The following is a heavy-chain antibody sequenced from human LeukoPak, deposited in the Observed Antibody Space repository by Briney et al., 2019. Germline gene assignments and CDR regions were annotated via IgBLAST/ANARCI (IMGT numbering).Heavy chain of an antibody. J-gene: IGHJ4*02. CDR3: ARDPSFPVLRFLEWLPPEYFDY. CDR1: GFTFSSYS. Sequence: GGSLRLSCAASGFTFSSYSMTWVRQAPGKGLEWVSSISSSSSYIYYADSVKGRFTISRDNAKNSLYLQMNSLRAEDTAVYYCARDPSFPVLRFLEWLPPEYFDYWGQGTLVTVSS. V-gene: IGHV3-21*01. D-gene: IGHD3-3*01. CDR2: ISSSSSYI.